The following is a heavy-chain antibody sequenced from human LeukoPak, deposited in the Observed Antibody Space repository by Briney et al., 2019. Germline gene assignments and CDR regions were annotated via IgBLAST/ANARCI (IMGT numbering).Heavy chain of an antibody. CDR2: IYSGGST. CDR3: ARWRLRSGDAFDI. V-gene: IGHV3-53*01. Sequence: GGSLRLSCAASGFTSSSYYMSWVRQPPGKGLEWVSVIYSGGSTNYTPSLKGRFTISRENSKNTLYLQKNSLRAEDTAVYYCARWRLRSGDAFDIWGQGTMVTVSS. J-gene: IGHJ3*02. D-gene: IGHD3-10*01. CDR1: GFTSSSYY.